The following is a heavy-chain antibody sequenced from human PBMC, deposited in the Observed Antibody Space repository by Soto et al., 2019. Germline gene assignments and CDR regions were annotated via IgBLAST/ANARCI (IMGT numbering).Heavy chain of an antibody. CDR2: MNPNSGNA. D-gene: IGHD6-13*01. CDR1: GYTFTSYD. V-gene: IGHV1-8*01. Sequence: ASVKVSCKASGYTFTSYDINWVRQATGQGLEWMGWMNPNSGNAGYAQKFQGRVTMTRNTSISTAYMELSSLRSEDTAVYYCARGVAAGYYYYGMDVWGQGTTVTVSS. J-gene: IGHJ6*02. CDR3: ARGVAAGYYYYGMDV.